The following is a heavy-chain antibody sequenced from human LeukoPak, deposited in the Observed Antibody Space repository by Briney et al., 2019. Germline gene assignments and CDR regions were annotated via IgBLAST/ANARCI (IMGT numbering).Heavy chain of an antibody. V-gene: IGHV3-30*03. D-gene: IGHD1-26*01. J-gene: IGHJ6*02. CDR3: ARDKGELNYYYYGMDV. CDR2: ISYDGNNK. Sequence: GGSLRLSCAASGFTFSSHGMHWVRQAPGKGLEWVAVISYDGNNKYYPDSVKGRLTISRDNSKNTLYLQMSSLRAEDTAVYYCARDKGELNYYYYGMDVWGQGTTVTVSS. CDR1: GFTFSSHG.